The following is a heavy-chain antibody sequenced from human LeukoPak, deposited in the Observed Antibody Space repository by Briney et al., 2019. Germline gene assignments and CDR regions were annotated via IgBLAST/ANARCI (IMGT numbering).Heavy chain of an antibody. CDR3: ARDVGTALVTGDY. J-gene: IGHJ4*02. CDR1: GGSISSGSYY. Sequence: SETLSLTCTVSGGSISSGSYYWSWIRQPAGKGLEWIGRIYTSGSTNYNPSLKSRVTISVDTSKNQFSLKLSSVTAADTAVYYCARDVGTALVTGDYWGQGTLVTVSS. CDR2: IYTSGST. D-gene: IGHD5-18*01. V-gene: IGHV4-61*02.